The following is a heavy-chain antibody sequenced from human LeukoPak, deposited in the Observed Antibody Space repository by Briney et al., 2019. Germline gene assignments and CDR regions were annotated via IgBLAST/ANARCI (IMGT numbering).Heavy chain of an antibody. J-gene: IGHJ6*04. V-gene: IGHV4-61*01. D-gene: IGHD5-12*01. Sequence: SETLSLTCSVSGGSVSTGSYYWSWIRQPPGKGLEGIGYIYYSGSTNSNPSLKSRVTISVDTSKNQFSLKLSSVTAADTAVYYCARDLGGVATYYGMDVWGKGTTVTVSS. CDR2: IYYSGST. CDR1: GGSVSTGSYY. CDR3: ARDLGGVATYYGMDV.